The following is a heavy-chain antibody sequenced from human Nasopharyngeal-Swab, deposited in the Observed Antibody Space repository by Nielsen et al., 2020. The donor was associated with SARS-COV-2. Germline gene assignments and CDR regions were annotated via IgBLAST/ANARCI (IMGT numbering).Heavy chain of an antibody. CDR3: ATDYGGGSL. CDR1: GGSISSYY. V-gene: IGHV4-59*12. CDR2: IYYSGST. J-gene: IGHJ4*02. Sequence: SETLSLTCTVSGGSISSYYWSWIRQPPGKGLEWIGYIYYSGSTNYNPSLKSRVTISVDTSKNQFSLKLRSVTAADTAVYYCATDYGGGSLWGQGTLVTVSS. D-gene: IGHD4-17*01.